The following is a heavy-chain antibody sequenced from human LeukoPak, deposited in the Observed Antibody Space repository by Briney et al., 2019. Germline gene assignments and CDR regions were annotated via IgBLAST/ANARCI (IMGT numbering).Heavy chain of an antibody. CDR2: IYYSGST. J-gene: IGHJ3*02. Sequence: PSETLSLTCTVSGGSISSGDYYWSWIRQPPGKGLEWIGYIYYSGSTNYNPSLKSRVTISVDTSKNQFSLKLSSVTAADTAVYYCARYYDFWKAFDIWGQGTMVTVSS. D-gene: IGHD3-3*01. CDR3: ARYYDFWKAFDI. CDR1: GGSISSGDYY. V-gene: IGHV4-61*08.